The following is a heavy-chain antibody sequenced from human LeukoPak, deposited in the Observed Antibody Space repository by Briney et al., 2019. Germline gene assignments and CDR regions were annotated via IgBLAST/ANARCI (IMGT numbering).Heavy chain of an antibody. CDR3: ARAFIDIVATNAFDI. CDR1: GGSISSSSYY. Sequence: SETLSLTCTVSGGSISSSSYYWGWIRQPPGKGLEWIGIIYYSGSTYYNPSLKSRVTISVDTSKNQFSLKLSSVTAADTAVYYCARAFIDIVATNAFDIWGQGTMVTVSS. J-gene: IGHJ3*02. CDR2: IYYSGST. D-gene: IGHD5-12*01. V-gene: IGHV4-39*07.